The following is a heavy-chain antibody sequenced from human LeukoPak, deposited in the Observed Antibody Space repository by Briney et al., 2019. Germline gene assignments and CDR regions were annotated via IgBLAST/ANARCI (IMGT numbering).Heavy chain of an antibody. Sequence: PGRSLRLSCAASGLTFSSYGMHWVRQAPGKGLEWVAVISYDGSNKYYADSVKGRFTISRDNSKNTLYLQMNSLRAEDTAVYYCAKEDKDIVVVPAAFDYWGQGTLVTVSS. CDR3: AKEDKDIVVVPAAFDY. D-gene: IGHD2-2*01. V-gene: IGHV3-30*18. J-gene: IGHJ4*02. CDR2: ISYDGSNK. CDR1: GLTFSSYG.